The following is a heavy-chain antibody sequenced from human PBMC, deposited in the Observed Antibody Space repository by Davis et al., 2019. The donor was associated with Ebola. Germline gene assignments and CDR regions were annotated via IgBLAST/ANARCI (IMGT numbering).Heavy chain of an antibody. Sequence: GESLKISCAGFAFSFGTYGMHWVRQAPGKGLEWVASMSFHGSHTSYIDSVRGRFTISSDNSKNTLYLQMNSLRAEDTAVYFCAKESCPNSGPYCTYFEVWGQGTQVTVSS. CDR2: MSFHGSHT. CDR1: AFSFGTYG. J-gene: IGHJ4*02. V-gene: IGHV3-30*18. D-gene: IGHD3-10*01. CDR3: AKESCPNSGPYCTYFEV.